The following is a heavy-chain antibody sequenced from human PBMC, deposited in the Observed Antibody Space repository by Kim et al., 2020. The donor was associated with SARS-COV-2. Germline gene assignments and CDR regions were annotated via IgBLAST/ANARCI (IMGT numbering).Heavy chain of an antibody. CDR2: IYFSGGT. J-gene: IGHJ6*02. D-gene: IGHD1-26*01. Sequence: SETLSLTCAVSGGSISSGGHPWSWIRQPPGKGLEWIGYIYFSGGTYYNPSLKSRVTISVDRSMNHFSLKLSSVTAADTAVYFCARGSGTGHYYGLDVWG. V-gene: IGHV4-30-2*01. CDR3: ARGSGTGHYYGLDV. CDR1: GGSISSGGHP.